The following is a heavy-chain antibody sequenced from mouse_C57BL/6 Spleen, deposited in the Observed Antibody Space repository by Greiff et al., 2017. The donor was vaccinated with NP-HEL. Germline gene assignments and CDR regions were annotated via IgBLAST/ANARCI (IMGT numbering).Heavy chain of an antibody. D-gene: IGHD2-4*01. CDR3: AGGNDYYFDY. Sequence: VQLQQSGPELVKPGASVKISCKASGYTFTDYYMNWVKQSHGKSLEWIGDINPNNGGTSYNQKFKGKATLTVDKSSSTAYMELRSLTSEDSAVYYCAGGNDYYFDYWGQGTTLTVSS. CDR2: INPNNGGT. V-gene: IGHV1-26*01. J-gene: IGHJ2*01. CDR1: GYTFTDYY.